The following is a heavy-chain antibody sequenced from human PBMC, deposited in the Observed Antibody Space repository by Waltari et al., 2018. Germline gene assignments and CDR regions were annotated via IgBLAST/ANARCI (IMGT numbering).Heavy chain of an antibody. CDR1: GFSLSPSGVG. CDR2: IYWNDDK. Sequence: QITLKESGPTLVKPTQTLTLTCPFSGFSLSPSGVGVGWIRQPPGKALEWLALIYWNDDKRYSPSLKSRLTITKDTSKNQVVLTMTNMDPVDTATYYCAHRNQWWLFLSWGQGTLVTVSS. D-gene: IGHD3-22*01. V-gene: IGHV2-5*01. CDR3: AHRNQWWLFLS. J-gene: IGHJ4*02.